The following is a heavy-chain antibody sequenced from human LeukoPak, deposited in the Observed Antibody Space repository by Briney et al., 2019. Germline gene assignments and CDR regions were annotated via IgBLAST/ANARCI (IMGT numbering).Heavy chain of an antibody. Sequence: GGSLRLSCAASGFTFRSYAMSWVRQAPGKGLEWVAVIRGNGGGTYYADSVKGRFTISRDNSKNSLYLQMNSLRAEDTAVYYCAKDSVAGATHYFYHWGQGTLVAVSS. CDR2: IRGNGGGT. CDR3: AKDSVAGATHYFYH. D-gene: IGHD1-26*01. CDR1: GFTFRSYA. J-gene: IGHJ4*02. V-gene: IGHV3-23*01.